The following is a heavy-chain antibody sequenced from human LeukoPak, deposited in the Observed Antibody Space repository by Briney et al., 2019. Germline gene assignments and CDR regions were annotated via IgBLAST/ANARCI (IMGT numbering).Heavy chain of an antibody. Sequence: GGSLRLSCAAPGFTFNSYAMSWVRQAAGKGLEWVSSISGSGGSTYYADSVKGRFTISRDNAKNSLYLQINSLRAEDTAVYYCARDGMGGIKAFDIWGQGTMVTVSS. D-gene: IGHD3-10*01. V-gene: IGHV3-23*01. J-gene: IGHJ3*02. CDR3: ARDGMGGIKAFDI. CDR1: GFTFNSYA. CDR2: ISGSGGST.